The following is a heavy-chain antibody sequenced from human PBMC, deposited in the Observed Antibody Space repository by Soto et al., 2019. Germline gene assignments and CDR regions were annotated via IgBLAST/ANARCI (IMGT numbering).Heavy chain of an antibody. CDR3: ARGNRRVVVAATRDYYYGMDV. D-gene: IGHD2-15*01. V-gene: IGHV1-2*04. Sequence: ASVKVSCKSSGFTFTGYYMYWVRQSPGQGLEWMGRINPNSGGTNYAQKFQGWVTMTRDTSISTAYMELSRLRSDDTAVYYCARGNRRVVVAATRDYYYGMDVWGQGTTVTVSS. J-gene: IGHJ6*02. CDR2: INPNSGGT. CDR1: GFTFTGYY.